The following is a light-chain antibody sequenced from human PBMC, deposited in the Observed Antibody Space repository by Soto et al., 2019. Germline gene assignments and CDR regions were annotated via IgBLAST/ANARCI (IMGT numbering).Light chain of an antibody. J-gene: IGKJ5*01. CDR2: DTF. Sequence: EIVLTQSPSTLSLSPGERATLSCRASQSVSSFLAWYQQKPGQAPRLLIYDTFNRATGIPARFSGSGSGTDFTLTISGLEPEDFAIYYCQQRGNWPPITFGQG. CDR3: QQRGNWPPIT. V-gene: IGKV3-11*01. CDR1: QSVSSF.